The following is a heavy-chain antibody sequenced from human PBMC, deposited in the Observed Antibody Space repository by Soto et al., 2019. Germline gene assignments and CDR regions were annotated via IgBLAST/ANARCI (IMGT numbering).Heavy chain of an antibody. CDR3: ASSGISSPDAFDI. CDR2: ISSSGSTI. V-gene: IGHV3-48*03. Sequence: PGGSLRLSCAASGFTFSSYEMNWVRQAPGKGLEGVSYISSSGSTIYYADSVQGRFTISRDNAKNSLYLQMNRLRAEDTAVYYCASSGISSPDAFDIWGQGTMVTVSS. D-gene: IGHD3-3*02. CDR1: GFTFSSYE. J-gene: IGHJ3*02.